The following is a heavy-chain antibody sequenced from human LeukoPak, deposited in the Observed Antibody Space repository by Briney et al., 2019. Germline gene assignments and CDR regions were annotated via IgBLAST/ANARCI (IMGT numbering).Heavy chain of an antibody. Sequence: EGSLRLSCAASVFTFSSYAMSWLRQAPGEGLEWVSAVGGSGGSTYYADSVNGMFTISRDNSKYPQYLQMNSLRAEDTAVYYCAKVAMTTVNLGFDYWGQGTLVTVSS. CDR1: VFTFSSYA. D-gene: IGHD4-11*01. CDR3: AKVAMTTVNLGFDY. V-gene: IGHV3-23*01. J-gene: IGHJ4*02. CDR2: VGGSGGST.